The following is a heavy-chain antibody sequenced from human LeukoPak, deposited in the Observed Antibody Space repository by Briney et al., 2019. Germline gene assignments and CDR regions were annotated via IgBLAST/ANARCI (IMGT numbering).Heavy chain of an antibody. CDR3: ARYSSSWYGVYGRDV. J-gene: IGHJ6*02. CDR2: IIPILGIA. V-gene: IGHV1-69*04. D-gene: IGHD6-13*01. Sequence: SVKVSCKASGGTFISYAISGVRQAPGQGLEWMGRIIPILGIANYAQKFQGSVTISADKSRSTAYMELSSLRSEDTAVYYCARYSSSWYGVYGRDVWAQGTRVSV. CDR1: GGTFISYA.